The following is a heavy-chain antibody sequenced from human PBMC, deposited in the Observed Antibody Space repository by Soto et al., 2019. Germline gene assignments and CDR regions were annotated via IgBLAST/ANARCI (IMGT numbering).Heavy chain of an antibody. CDR1: GDSAGSDNYY. D-gene: IGHD5-18*01. V-gene: IGHV4-61*01. Sequence: PSETLSLTCTVSGDSAGSDNYYWTWIRQPPGKGLEWIGYIYSSGSTNYNPSLKSRVTISLDTSSNQFSLKVTSVTAADTAVYYCARDIRGYSRAFDYWGQGTLVTVSS. J-gene: IGHJ4*02. CDR3: ARDIRGYSRAFDY. CDR2: IYSSGST.